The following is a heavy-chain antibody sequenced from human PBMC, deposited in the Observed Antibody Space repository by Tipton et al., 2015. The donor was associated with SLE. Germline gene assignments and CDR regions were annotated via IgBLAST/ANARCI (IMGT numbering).Heavy chain of an antibody. V-gene: IGHV4-61*09. J-gene: IGHJ4*02. CDR2: IYTSGST. CDR1: GGSISSGSYY. Sequence: TLSLTCTVSGGSISSGSYYWSWIRQPAGKGLEWIGHIYTSGSTNYNPSLKSRATISADTSKNQFSLKLSSVTAADTAVYYCARRQDDYGEYFDYWGQGALVTVSS. CDR3: ARRQDDYGEYFDY. D-gene: IGHD4-17*01.